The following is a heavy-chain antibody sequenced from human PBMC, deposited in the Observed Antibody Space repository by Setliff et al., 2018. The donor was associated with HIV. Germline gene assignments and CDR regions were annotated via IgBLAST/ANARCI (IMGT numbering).Heavy chain of an antibody. CDR3: ARALYGDYGGDLNWLDP. D-gene: IGHD4-17*01. Sequence: GASVKVSCKASGYTFTSYYMHWVRQAPGQGLEWMGWINTNSGSPTYAQAFTGRFLFSVDTVVATAYLQINNLKTEDTAVYYCARALYGDYGGDLNWLDPWGQGTRVTVSS. CDR1: GYTFTSYY. J-gene: IGHJ5*02. CDR2: INTNSGSP. V-gene: IGHV7-4-1*02.